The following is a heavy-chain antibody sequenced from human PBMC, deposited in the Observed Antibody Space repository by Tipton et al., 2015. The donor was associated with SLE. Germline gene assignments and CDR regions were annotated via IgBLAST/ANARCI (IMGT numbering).Heavy chain of an antibody. CDR3: ARGFLGIVSIGYSFDN. D-gene: IGHD5/OR15-5a*01. V-gene: IGHV4-34*01. Sequence: TLSLTCAVFGGSFGDTYWGWIRQPPGKGLEWIGGIHHSGRTNYNPSLKSRVTISIDTSNNQFSLKLNSVTAADTAVYYCARGFLGIVSIGYSFDNWGQGTLITVSS. CDR2: IHHSGRT. CDR1: GGSFGDTY. J-gene: IGHJ4*02.